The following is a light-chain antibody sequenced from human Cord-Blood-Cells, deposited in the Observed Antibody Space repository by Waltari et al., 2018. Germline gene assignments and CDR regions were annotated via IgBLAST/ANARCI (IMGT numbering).Light chain of an antibody. CDR1: QSLGHSDGNTY. CDR2: KVS. J-gene: IGKJ1*01. Sequence: DVVMTQSPLSLPVTLGQPASISCRSSQSLGHSDGNTYLNWFQQRPGQSPRRLIYKVSNRDSGVPDRFSGSGSGTDFTLKISRVEAEDVGVYYCMQGTHWPWTFGQGTKVEIK. V-gene: IGKV2-30*02. CDR3: MQGTHWPWT.